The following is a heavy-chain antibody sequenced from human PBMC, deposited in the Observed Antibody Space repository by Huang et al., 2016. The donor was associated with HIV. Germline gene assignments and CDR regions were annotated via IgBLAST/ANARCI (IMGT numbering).Heavy chain of an antibody. CDR3: ARHFGSWSGYFDS. CDR2: IYYSGAT. Sequence: QLQLQESGPGLVRPSETLSLICTVSGGSITDSNYYWGWIRQPPGKGLEGIGSIYYSGATEYNPSLKRRVTRSVDTSKNRFSLDIRSVAVADTAIYYCARHFGSWSGYFDSWGQGTLVPVSS. D-gene: IGHD3-10*01. V-gene: IGHV4-39*01. J-gene: IGHJ4*02. CDR1: GGSITDSNYY.